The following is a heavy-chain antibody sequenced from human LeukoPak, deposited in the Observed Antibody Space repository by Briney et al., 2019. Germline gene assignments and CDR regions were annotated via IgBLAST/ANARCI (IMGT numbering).Heavy chain of an antibody. V-gene: IGHV3-23*01. CDR3: AKSHHVTAIDY. CDR2: ISGSGGST. CDR1: GFTFSQYG. J-gene: IGHJ4*02. Sequence: GGSLRLSCAASGFTFSQYGMTWVRPAPGKGLEWVSAISGSGGSTYYAGSVKGRFTISRDNSKNTPYLQMNSLRADDTAVYYCAKSHHVTAIDYWGQGTLVTVSS. D-gene: IGHD2-21*02.